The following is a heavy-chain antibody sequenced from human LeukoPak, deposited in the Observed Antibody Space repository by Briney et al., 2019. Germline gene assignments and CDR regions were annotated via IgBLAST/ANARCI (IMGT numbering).Heavy chain of an antibody. CDR1: GYTFTTYG. Sequence: ASVKVSCKASGYTFTTYGSSWVRPAPGQGLEWMGWISAYNGNTKYAQKLQGRVTMTTDTSTSTAYMELRSLRSDDTAVYYCARDLGYYGSGSSPSDYWGQGTLVTVSS. V-gene: IGHV1-18*01. CDR2: ISAYNGNT. CDR3: ARDLGYYGSGSSPSDY. D-gene: IGHD3-10*01. J-gene: IGHJ4*02.